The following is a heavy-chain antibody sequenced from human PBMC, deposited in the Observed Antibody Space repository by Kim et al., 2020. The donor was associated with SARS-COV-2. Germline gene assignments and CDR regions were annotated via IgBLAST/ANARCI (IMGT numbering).Heavy chain of an antibody. CDR3: ARDGMHYDILTGYLDY. J-gene: IGHJ4*02. CDR1: GYTFTSYA. D-gene: IGHD3-9*01. Sequence: ASVKVSCKASGYTFTSYAMHWVRQAPGQRLEWMGWINAGNGNTKYSQKFQGRVTITRDTSASTAYMELSSLRSEDTAVYYCARDGMHYDILTGYLDYWGQGTLVTVSS. CDR2: INAGNGNT. V-gene: IGHV1-3*01.